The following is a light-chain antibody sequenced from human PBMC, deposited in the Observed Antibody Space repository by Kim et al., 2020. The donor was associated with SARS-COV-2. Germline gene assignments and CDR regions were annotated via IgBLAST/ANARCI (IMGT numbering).Light chain of an antibody. J-gene: IGKJ4*01. CDR3: QQNDDLPVT. CDR1: QNIYKY. CDR2: DAS. Sequence: DIQLTQSPYSLSAYVGDKVTITCQASQNIYKYLNWYQHKPGKAPNLLIYDASKLQTGVPPRFSGSGSGTHFTLTINGLQPEDIATYYCQQNDDLPVTFGGGTKVEI. V-gene: IGKV1-33*01.